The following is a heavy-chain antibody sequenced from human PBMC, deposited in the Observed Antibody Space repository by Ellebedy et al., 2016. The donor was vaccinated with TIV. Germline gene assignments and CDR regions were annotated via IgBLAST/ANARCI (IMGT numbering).Heavy chain of an antibody. J-gene: IGHJ4*02. V-gene: IGHV3-7*01. Sequence: GESLKISCAASGFTFSNYWMTWVRQAPGKGLEWVANIKQDGSEKYSIYSVKGRFSISRDNAKNSMYLQMNSLRDEDTAVYYCARDQWLGRAYYFDYWGQGTLLTVSS. CDR3: ARDQWLGRAYYFDY. CDR2: IKQDGSEK. CDR1: GFTFSNYW. D-gene: IGHD6-19*01.